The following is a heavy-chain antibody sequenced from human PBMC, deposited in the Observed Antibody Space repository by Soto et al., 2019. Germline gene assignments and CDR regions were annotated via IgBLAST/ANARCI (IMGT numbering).Heavy chain of an antibody. CDR3: ARDGGWFGELSSPPNWFDP. D-gene: IGHD3-10*01. J-gene: IGHJ5*02. CDR2: IYYSGST. V-gene: IGHV4-59*01. CDR1: GGSISSYY. Sequence: SETLSLTCTVSGGSISSYYWSWIRQPPGKGLEWIGYIYYSGSTNYNPSLKSRVTISVDTSKNQFSLKLSSVTAADTAVYYCARDGGWFGELSSPPNWFDPWGQGTLVTVSS.